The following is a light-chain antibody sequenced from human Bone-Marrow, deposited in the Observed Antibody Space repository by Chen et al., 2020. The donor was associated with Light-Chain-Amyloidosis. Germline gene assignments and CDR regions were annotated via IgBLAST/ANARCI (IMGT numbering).Light chain of an antibody. J-gene: IGLJ2*01. CDR1: SSDIGSYNY. Sequence: QSALTQPSSLSGSLRQSVTTSCPGLSSDIGSYNYVSWYQQHPGQAPKLMIYDVTKRPSGVPDRFSGSKSGNTAPLTISGLQAEDEADYFCCSYAGTFTYVVFGGGTKLTVL. CDR3: CSYAGTFTYVV. CDR2: DVT. V-gene: IGLV2-11*01.